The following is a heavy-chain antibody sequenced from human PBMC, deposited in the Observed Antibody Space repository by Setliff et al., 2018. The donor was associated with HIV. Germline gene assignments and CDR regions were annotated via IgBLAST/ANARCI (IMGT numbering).Heavy chain of an antibody. CDR1: GYTFSSYD. V-gene: IGHV1-18*01. CDR3: ARELASAAAPLGY. J-gene: IGHJ4*02. CDR2: ISASNGYT. D-gene: IGHD6-13*01. Sequence: ASVKVSCKASGYTFSSYDISWVRQAPGQGLEWMGWISASNGYTDYAQKFQGRVTITTDESTSTAYMELSSLRSEDTAVYYCARELASAAAPLGYWGQGTLVTVSS.